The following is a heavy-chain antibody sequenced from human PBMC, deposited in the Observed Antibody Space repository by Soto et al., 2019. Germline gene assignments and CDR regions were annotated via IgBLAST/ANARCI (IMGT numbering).Heavy chain of an antibody. CDR3: AKVEDYDSSGYPGSWDY. D-gene: IGHD3-22*01. V-gene: IGHV3-23*01. J-gene: IGHJ4*02. CDR1: GFTFSSYA. CDR2: ISGSGGST. Sequence: EVQLLESGGGLVQPGGSLRLSCAASGFTFSSYAMSWVRQAPGKGLEWVSAISGSGGSTYYADSVKGRFTISGDNSKNTLYLQMNSLRAEDTAVYYCAKVEDYDSSGYPGSWDYWGQGTLVTVSS.